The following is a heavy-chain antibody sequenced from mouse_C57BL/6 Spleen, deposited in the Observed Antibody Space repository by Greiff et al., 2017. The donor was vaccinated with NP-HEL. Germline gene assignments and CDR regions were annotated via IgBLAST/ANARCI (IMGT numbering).Heavy chain of an antibody. V-gene: IGHV5-4*01. Sequence: EVQGVESGGGLVKPGGSLKLSCAASGFTFSSYAMSWVRQTPEKRLEWVATISDGGSYTYYPDNVKGRFTISRDNAKNNLYLQMSHLKSEDTAMYYWARDRYYSNFLVDYWGQGTTLTVSS. CDR1: GFTFSSYA. CDR2: ISDGGSYT. J-gene: IGHJ2*01. CDR3: ARDRYYSNFLVDY. D-gene: IGHD2-5*01.